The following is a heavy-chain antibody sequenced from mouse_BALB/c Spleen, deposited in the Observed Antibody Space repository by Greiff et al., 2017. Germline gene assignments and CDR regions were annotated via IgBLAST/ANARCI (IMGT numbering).Heavy chain of an antibody. CDR2: INPYNGDT. CDR1: GYSFTGYF. V-gene: IGHV1-20*02. D-gene: IGHD1-1*01. CDR3: ARGTYYYGSSYFDY. Sequence: VQLQQSGPELVKPGASVKISCKASGYSFTGYFMNWVMQSHGKSLEWIGRINPYNGDTFYNQKFKGKATLTVDKSSSTAHMELRSLASEDSAVYYCARGTYYYGSSYFDYWGQGTTLTVSS. J-gene: IGHJ2*01.